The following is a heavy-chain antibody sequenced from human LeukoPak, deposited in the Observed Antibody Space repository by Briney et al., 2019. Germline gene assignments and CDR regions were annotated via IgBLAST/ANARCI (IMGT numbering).Heavy chain of an antibody. D-gene: IGHD4-17*01. CDR2: ISSNGGST. CDR3: VKADYGDYYFDY. Sequence: GGSLTLSCSAAAFTLSSYAMHWVRHAPRKGLEYVSAISSNGGSTYYRNSVKGRFTISRDNSKNTLYLQMSSLRAEDTAVYYCVKADYGDYYFDYWGQGTLVTVSS. V-gene: IGHV3-64D*06. CDR1: AFTLSSYA. J-gene: IGHJ4*02.